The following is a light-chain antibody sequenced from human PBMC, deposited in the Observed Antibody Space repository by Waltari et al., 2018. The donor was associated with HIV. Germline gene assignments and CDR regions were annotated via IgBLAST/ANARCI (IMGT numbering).Light chain of an antibody. V-gene: IGKV3-15*01. Sequence: EIVMTQSPATLSVSPGQRVTLSCRASQSITVNLAWYQQKPGQALRILIHGASARATGVPARFSGSGSGTEFTLTISDLQAEDFAIYCCQQYNNWPPTFGHGTKVEI. J-gene: IGKJ1*01. CDR2: GAS. CDR3: QQYNNWPPT. CDR1: QSITVN.